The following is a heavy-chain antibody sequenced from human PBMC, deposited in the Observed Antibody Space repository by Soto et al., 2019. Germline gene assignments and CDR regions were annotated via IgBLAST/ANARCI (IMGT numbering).Heavy chain of an antibody. D-gene: IGHD3-22*01. CDR3: GRSHGINKIVGVLSQWFEP. CDR2: INHSGST. V-gene: IGHV4-34*01. J-gene: IGHJ5*02. Sequence: SETLSLTCAVYGGSFSGYYWSWIRQPPGKGLEWIGEINHSGSTNYNPSLKSRVTISVDTSKNQFSLKLSSVTAADTAVYYCGRSHGINKIVGVLSQWFEPWGQGTLVTVS. CDR1: GGSFSGYY.